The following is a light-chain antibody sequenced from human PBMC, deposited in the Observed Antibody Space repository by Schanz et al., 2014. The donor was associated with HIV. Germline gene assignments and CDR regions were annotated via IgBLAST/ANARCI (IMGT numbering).Light chain of an antibody. Sequence: DTQMTQSPSSLSASVGDRVTITCRASQSISNHLNWYQQKPGKAPNLLIYATSSLQSGVPSRFSGSGSGTDFTLTISSLQPEDFATYYCQQSHSAPWTFGQGTKVEIK. J-gene: IGKJ1*01. CDR1: QSISNH. V-gene: IGKV1-39*01. CDR3: QQSHSAPWT. CDR2: ATS.